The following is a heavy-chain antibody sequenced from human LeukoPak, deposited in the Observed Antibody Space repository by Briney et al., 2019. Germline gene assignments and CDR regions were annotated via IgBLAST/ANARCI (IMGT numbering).Heavy chain of an antibody. CDR1: GDSVSRSDSY. CDR3: ARRRYYDGSGYLE. V-gene: IGHV4-39*01. CDR2: IYYSGRT. Sequence: SETLSLTCSVSGDSVSRSDSYWDWIRQPPGKGLEWIGTIYYSGRTYYSPSLKSRVTMSIDPPNNQFSLNLRSVTAADTAVYYCARRRYYDGSGYLEWGQGTLLSVSS. D-gene: IGHD3-22*01. J-gene: IGHJ1*01.